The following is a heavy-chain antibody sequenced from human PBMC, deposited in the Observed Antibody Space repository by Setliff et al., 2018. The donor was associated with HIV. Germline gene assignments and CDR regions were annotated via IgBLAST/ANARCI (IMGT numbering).Heavy chain of an antibody. CDR2: VYYTGST. J-gene: IGHJ6*03. Sequence: PSETLSLTCSISGGFISSYYWTWIRQAPGKGLEWIGHVYYTGSTNYNPSLKSRVTISVDTSKNQFSLKLSSVTAADTAVYYCARHGYDPLYYYYYMDVWGKGTTVTVSS. CDR3: ARHGYDPLYYYYYMDV. D-gene: IGHD5-12*01. V-gene: IGHV4-59*01. CDR1: GGFISSYY.